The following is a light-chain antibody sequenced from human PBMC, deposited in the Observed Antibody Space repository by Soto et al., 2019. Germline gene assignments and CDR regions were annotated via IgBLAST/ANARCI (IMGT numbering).Light chain of an antibody. V-gene: IGKV1-5*01. CDR2: DAS. Sequence: DIQMNQYTSTLSASVGARVTMTCRARQTIMGRLAWYQQKPGRAPKLLIYDASGLESGVPSRFSGAESGTQFTLNIRSLQPDDFTTFYCQPYDKFPCTFGQGTKVGVK. J-gene: IGKJ1*01. CDR3: QPYDKFPCT. CDR1: QTIMGR.